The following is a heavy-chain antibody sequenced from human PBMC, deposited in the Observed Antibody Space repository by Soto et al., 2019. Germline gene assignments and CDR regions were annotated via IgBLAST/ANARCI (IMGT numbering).Heavy chain of an antibody. V-gene: IGHV1-46*01. CDR2: INPSGGST. CDR3: ARETRPYSSGWNLLA. Sequence: QVQLVQSGAEVKKPGASVKVSCKASGYTFTSYYMHWVRQAPGQGLEWMGIINPSGGSTSYAQKFQGRVTMTRDTSTSTVYMELSSLRSEDTAVYYCARETRPYSSGWNLLAWGQGTLVTVSS. J-gene: IGHJ5*02. CDR1: GYTFTSYY. D-gene: IGHD6-19*01.